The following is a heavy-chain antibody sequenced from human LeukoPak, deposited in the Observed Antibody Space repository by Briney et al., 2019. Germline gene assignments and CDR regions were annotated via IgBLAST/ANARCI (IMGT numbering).Heavy chain of an antibody. Sequence: PSETLSLTCTVPGYSISSGFYWGWIRQPPGKGLEWIGSIYHTGSTYYNPSLKSRVTISVDTSKNQFSLKLSSVTAADTAVYYCARGGYDHYYYYYYMDVWGKGTTVTISS. CDR3: ARGGYDHYYYYYYMDV. D-gene: IGHD5-12*01. J-gene: IGHJ6*03. CDR1: GYSISSGFY. V-gene: IGHV4-38-2*02. CDR2: IYHTGST.